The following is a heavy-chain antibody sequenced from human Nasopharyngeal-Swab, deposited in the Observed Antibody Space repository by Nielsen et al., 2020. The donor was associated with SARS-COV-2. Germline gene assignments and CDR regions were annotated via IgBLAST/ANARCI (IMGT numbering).Heavy chain of an antibody. D-gene: IGHD6-25*01. CDR2: VYHTGNT. CDR1: GVSVTSYY. J-gene: IGHJ4*02. CDR3: ASFSAANLFDF. Sequence: GSLRLSCTVSGVSVTSYYWTWIRQPPGQGLEWIGYVYHTGNTDHHPALRSRVAMSVDTSKNQVSLSLSSVTAADTAVYYCASFSAANLFDFWGPGTLVTVSS. V-gene: IGHV4-59*02.